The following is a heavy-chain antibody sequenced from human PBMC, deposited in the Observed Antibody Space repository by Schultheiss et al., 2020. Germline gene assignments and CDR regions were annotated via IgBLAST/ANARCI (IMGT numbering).Heavy chain of an antibody. Sequence: SETLSLTCAVYGGSFSGYYWSWIRQPPGKGLEWIGYIYYSGSTNYNPSLKSRVTISVDTSKNQFSLKLSSVTAADTAVYYCARPCSGGSCYEAFDIWGQGTMVTVSS. CDR2: IYYSGST. D-gene: IGHD2-15*01. J-gene: IGHJ3*02. CDR3: ARPCSGGSCYEAFDI. CDR1: GGSFSGYY. V-gene: IGHV4-59*01.